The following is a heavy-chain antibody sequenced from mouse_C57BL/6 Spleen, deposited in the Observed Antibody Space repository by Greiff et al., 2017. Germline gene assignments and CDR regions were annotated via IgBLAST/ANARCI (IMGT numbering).Heavy chain of an antibody. J-gene: IGHJ4*01. CDR3: ARYYGDGGMDY. CDR2: INPYNGDT. V-gene: IGHV1-20*01. CDR1: GYSFTGYF. D-gene: IGHD2-13*01. Sequence: EVKLVESGPELVKPGDSVKISCKASGYSFTGYFMNWVMQSHGKSLEWIGRINPYNGDTFYNQKFKGKATLTVDKSSSTAHMELRSLTSEDSAVYYCARYYGDGGMDYWCQGTSVTVSS.